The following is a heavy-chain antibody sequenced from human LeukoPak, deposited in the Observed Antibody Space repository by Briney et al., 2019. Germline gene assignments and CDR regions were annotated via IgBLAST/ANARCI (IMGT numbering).Heavy chain of an antibody. J-gene: IGHJ5*02. CDR1: GYAFTTYG. CDR2: ISAYNGDT. D-gene: IGHD6-6*01. CDR3: ARDLIAARPGWFDP. Sequence: ASVTVSCKASGYAFTTYGINWVRQAPGQGLEWMGWISAYNGDTNYAQNVQGRVTMSTDTSTSTAYMELRSLRSDDTAVYYCARDLIAARPGWFDPWGQGTLVTVSS. V-gene: IGHV1-18*01.